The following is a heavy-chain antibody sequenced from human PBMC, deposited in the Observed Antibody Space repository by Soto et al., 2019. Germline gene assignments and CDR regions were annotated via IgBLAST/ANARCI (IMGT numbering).Heavy chain of an antibody. CDR2: IYPGDSDT. J-gene: IGHJ4*02. Sequence: GESLKISCKGSGYSFTSYWIGWVRQMPGKGLEWMGIIYPGDSDTRYSLSFQGQVTISADKSISTAYLQWSSLKASDTAMYYCARGLAYCGGDCTYFDYWGQGTLVTVSS. CDR3: ARGLAYCGGDCTYFDY. D-gene: IGHD2-21*02. V-gene: IGHV5-51*01. CDR1: GYSFTSYW.